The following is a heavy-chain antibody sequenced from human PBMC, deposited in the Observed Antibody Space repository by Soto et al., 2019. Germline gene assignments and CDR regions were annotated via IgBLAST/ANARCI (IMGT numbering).Heavy chain of an antibody. CDR3: ARQRCGGGRCYDAFDI. Sequence: ASETLSLTCTVSGGSVSSGSFHWSWIRQPPGKGLEWIGYIYYSGSTNYNNPSFKSRVTISLDTSKNQFSLKLSSVTAADTAIYYCARQRCGGGRCYDAFDIWGQGTMVTVSS. CDR1: GGSVSSGSFH. D-gene: IGHD2-15*01. J-gene: IGHJ3*02. CDR2: IYYSGST. V-gene: IGHV4-61*01.